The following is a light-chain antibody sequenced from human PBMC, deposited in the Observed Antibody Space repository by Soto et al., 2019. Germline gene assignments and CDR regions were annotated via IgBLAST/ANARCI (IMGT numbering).Light chain of an antibody. V-gene: IGKV1-39*01. CDR3: QQSYSVPPT. CDR1: QRIRTS. J-gene: IGKJ2*01. Sequence: DVQMTQSPSSLSASVGDRVTITCRASQRIRTSLNWYQQKPGKAPKFLIYDASSLQSEVPSRFSGSGSGTDFTLTISNVQPEDFATYYCQQSYSVPPTFGQGTKLEI. CDR2: DAS.